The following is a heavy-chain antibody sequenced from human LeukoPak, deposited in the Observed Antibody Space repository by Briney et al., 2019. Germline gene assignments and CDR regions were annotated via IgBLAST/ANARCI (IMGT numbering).Heavy chain of an antibody. D-gene: IGHD2-15*01. J-gene: IGHJ5*02. CDR2: IIPIFGTA. CDR1: GGTFSSYA. V-gene: IGHV1-69*05. Sequence: SVKVSCKASGGTFSSYAISWVRQAPGQGLEWMGRIIPIFGTANYAQKFQGRVTITTDESTSTAYMELSSLRSEDTAVYYCARVRRAEYCSGGSCYNNWFDPWGQGTLVTVSS. CDR3: ARVRRAEYCSGGSCYNNWFDP.